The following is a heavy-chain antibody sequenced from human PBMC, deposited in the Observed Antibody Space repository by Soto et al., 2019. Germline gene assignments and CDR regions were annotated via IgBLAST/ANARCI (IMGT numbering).Heavy chain of an antibody. D-gene: IGHD5-18*01. Sequence: QVQLQESGPGLVKPSQTLSLTCTVSGGSISSGAYYWSWIRQPPGKGLEWIGYIYYSGSTYYNPSLKSRVTTSVDPSKNQFSMKLSSVTAADTAVYYCASNSYGYIFSDYWGQGTLVTVSS. V-gene: IGHV4-30-4*01. CDR1: GGSISSGAYY. CDR3: ASNSYGYIFSDY. CDR2: IYYSGST. J-gene: IGHJ4*02.